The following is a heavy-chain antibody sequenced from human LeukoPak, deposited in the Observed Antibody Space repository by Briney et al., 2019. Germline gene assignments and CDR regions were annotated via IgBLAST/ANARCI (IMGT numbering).Heavy chain of an antibody. V-gene: IGHV3-30*04. J-gene: IGHJ4*02. CDR1: GFTFNNYA. CDR2: ISYDGSIK. D-gene: IGHD2-8*01. CDR3: SRDRPNIVPRLPLDY. Sequence: GSLRLSCTASGFTFNNYAMHWVRQAPGKGLEWVAVISYDGSIKYSADSLKGRFTISRDNSKSTLYLQMNSLRPEDTAVYYCSRDRPNIVPRLPLDYWGQGTLVTVSS.